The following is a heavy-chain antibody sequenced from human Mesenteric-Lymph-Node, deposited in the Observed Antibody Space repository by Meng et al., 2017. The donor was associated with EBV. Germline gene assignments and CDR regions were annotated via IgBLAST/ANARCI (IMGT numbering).Heavy chain of an antibody. D-gene: IGHD3-3*01. Sequence: DVQVVESGGDDVVRPGGSLRLFCAASRLTFDDNGMSWVRQVPGKGLKWVSGDNTDYGDSVKGRFTISRDNAKNSLFLQMNTLKVEIKGSGSFRGYWGHGTLVTVSS. J-gene: IGHJ4*01. CDR1: RLTFDDNG. CDR3: RGY. CDR2: GDNT. V-gene: IGHV3-20*01.